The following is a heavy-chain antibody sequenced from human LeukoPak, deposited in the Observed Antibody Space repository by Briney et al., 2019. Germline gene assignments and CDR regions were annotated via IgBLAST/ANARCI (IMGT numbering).Heavy chain of an antibody. V-gene: IGHV3-30*04. CDR1: GFTFSNYA. J-gene: IGHJ4*02. Sequence: GRSLRLSCAASGFTFSNYAIHWVRQAPGKGLEWVAVISYDGSNKYYADSVKGRFTISRDNSKNTVYLQINSLRAEDTAVYYCGKTTAGYSSGQKPAWPVDYWGQGTLVTVSS. CDR2: ISYDGSNK. D-gene: IGHD5-18*01. CDR3: GKTTAGYSSGQKPAWPVDY.